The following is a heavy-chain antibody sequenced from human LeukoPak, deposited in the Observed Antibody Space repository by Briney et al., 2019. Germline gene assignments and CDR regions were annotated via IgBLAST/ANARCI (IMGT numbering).Heavy chain of an antibody. V-gene: IGHV4-59*01. CDR1: GGSISSYY. Sequence: SGTLSLTCTVSGGSISSYYWSWIRQPPGKGLEWIGYIYYSGSTNYNPSLKSRVTISVDTSKNQFSLKLSSVTAADTAVYYCARDSAADNYFDYWGQGTLVTVSS. D-gene: IGHD6-13*01. CDR2: IYYSGST. J-gene: IGHJ4*02. CDR3: ARDSAADNYFDY.